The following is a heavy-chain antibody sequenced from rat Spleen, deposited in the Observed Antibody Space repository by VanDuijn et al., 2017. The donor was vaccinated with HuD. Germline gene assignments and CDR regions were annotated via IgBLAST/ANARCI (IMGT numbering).Heavy chain of an antibody. J-gene: IGHJ2*01. V-gene: IGHV3-3*01. CDR1: EYSVTSSYR. D-gene: IGHD1-10*01. CDR3: SRSLGRVYNNYFDY. CDR2: INSAGST. Sequence: VQLQESGPGLVKPSQSLSLTCSVTEYSVTSSYRWNWIREFPGNKLEWMGYINSAGSTNYNPSLKSRISITRDTSKNQFFLQLNSVTTEDTATYYCSRSLGRVYNNYFDYWGQGVMVTVSS.